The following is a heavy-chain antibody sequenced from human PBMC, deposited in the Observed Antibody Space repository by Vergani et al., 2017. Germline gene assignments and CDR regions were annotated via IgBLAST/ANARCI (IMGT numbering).Heavy chain of an antibody. CDR1: GFTFSDYY. Sequence: QVQLVESGGGLVKPGGSLRLSCAASGFTFSDYYMSWIRQAPGKGLEWVSYISSSSSYTNYADSVKGRFTISRDNAKNSLYRQMNSLRAEDTAVYYCAGDGESAVGATRRWFDPWGQGTVVTVSS. CDR2: ISSSSSYT. V-gene: IGHV3-11*06. CDR3: AGDGESAVGATRRWFDP. J-gene: IGHJ5*02. D-gene: IGHD1-26*01.